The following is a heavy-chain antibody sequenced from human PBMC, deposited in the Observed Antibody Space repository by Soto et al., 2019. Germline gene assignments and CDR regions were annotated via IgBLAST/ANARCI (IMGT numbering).Heavy chain of an antibody. Sequence: QVQLQESGPGLVKPSQTLSLTCTVSGGSISSGGYFWSWIRQRPGKGLEWIGYMSYSGPNHYNPSLKSRVVISIDRSKNQFSLKLSSVTATDTAVYFCAKVGWGGDSWGQGTLVTVSS. J-gene: IGHJ4*02. CDR3: AKVGWGGDS. D-gene: IGHD7-27*01. CDR2: MSYSGPN. CDR1: GGSISSGGYF. V-gene: IGHV4-31*03.